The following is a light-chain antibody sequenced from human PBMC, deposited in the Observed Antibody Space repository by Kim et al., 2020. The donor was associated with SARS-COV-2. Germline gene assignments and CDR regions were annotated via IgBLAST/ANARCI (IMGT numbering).Light chain of an antibody. CDR2: AAS. Sequence: SASVGDIVIITCRASQTIGIYLNWYQHKPGKAPKLLIYAASSLQSGVPSSFSGSGSGTDFTLTISSLQPEDFATYYCQQSYSTPYTLGQGTKLEI. CDR1: QTIGIY. CDR3: QQSYSTPYT. V-gene: IGKV1-39*01. J-gene: IGKJ2*01.